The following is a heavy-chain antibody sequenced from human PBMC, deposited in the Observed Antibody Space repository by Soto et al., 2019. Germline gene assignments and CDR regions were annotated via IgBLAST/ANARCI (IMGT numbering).Heavy chain of an antibody. CDR2: IYYSGST. CDR3: GRAPDS. CDR1: GGSISSYY. V-gene: IGHV4-59*08. Sequence: SETLSLTCTVSGGSISSYYWSWIRQPPGKGLEWIGYIYYSGSTNYNPSLKSRVTISVDTSKNQFSLKLNSMTAADTAVYYCGRAPDSWAQGTLVTVSS. J-gene: IGHJ4*02.